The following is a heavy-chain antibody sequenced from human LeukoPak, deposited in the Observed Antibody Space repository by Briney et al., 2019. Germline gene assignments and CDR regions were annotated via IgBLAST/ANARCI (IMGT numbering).Heavy chain of an antibody. D-gene: IGHD6-13*01. CDR1: GGTFSSYA. CDR2: IIPIFGTA. CDR3: ARGVPSIAAAGTGYFQH. V-gene: IGHV1-69*05. J-gene: IGHJ1*01. Sequence: ASVKVSCKASGGTFSSYAISWVRQAPGQGLEWMGGIIPIFGTANYAQKLQGRVTITTDESTSTAYMELSSLRSEDTAVYYCARGVPSIAAAGTGYFQHWGQGTLVTVSS.